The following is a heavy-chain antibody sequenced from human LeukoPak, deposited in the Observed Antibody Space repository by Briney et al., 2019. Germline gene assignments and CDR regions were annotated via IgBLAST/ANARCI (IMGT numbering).Heavy chain of an antibody. CDR2: ISHSGTT. J-gene: IGHJ4*02. D-gene: IGHD3-10*01. CDR3: SRHGSYYGSAPHYYFDY. CDR1: DYTISSYYY. Sequence: AETLSLTCTVSDYTISSYYYWGWSRQPAGQGLELGGIISHSGTTYYKPTLKGGVTISVDTSKNQLSLKLSSLSAAGTAVYYCSRHGSYYGSAPHYYFDYWGEGTLFTVSS. V-gene: IGHV4-38-2*02.